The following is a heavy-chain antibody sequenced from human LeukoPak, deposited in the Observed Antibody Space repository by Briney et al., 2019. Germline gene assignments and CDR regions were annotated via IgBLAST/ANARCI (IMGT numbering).Heavy chain of an antibody. D-gene: IGHD7-27*01. CDR2: ISSSGSTI. Sequence: GGSLRLSCAACGFTFSSYEMDWVRQAPGKGLEWVSYISSSGSTIYYADSVKGRFTISRDNAKNSLYLQMNSLRAEDTAVYYCALSLSYPEGLGYYGMDVWGKGTTVTVSS. J-gene: IGHJ6*04. CDR3: ALSLSYPEGLGYYGMDV. CDR1: GFTFSSYE. V-gene: IGHV3-48*03.